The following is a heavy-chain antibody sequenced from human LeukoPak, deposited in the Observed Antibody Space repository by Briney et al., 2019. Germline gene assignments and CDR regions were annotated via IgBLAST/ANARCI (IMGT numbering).Heavy chain of an antibody. D-gene: IGHD3-10*01. J-gene: IGHJ4*02. Sequence: GGSLRLSCAASGFTFSSYSMNWVRQAPGKGLEWVSSISSSSSYIYYADTVRGRFTISRDNSKNTLYLQMNSLRAEDTAVYYCARDTVLWFWENSFDYWGQGTLVTVSS. CDR2: ISSSSSYI. CDR1: GFTFSSYS. CDR3: ARDTVLWFWENSFDY. V-gene: IGHV3-21*01.